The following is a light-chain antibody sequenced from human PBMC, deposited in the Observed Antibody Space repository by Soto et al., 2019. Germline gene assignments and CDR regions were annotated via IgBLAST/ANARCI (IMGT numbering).Light chain of an antibody. CDR2: ADT. CDR3: QSYDRSLSGLYV. V-gene: IGLV1-40*01. J-gene: IGLJ1*01. Sequence: QSVLTQPPSVSGAPGQRITISCTGSSSNIGAGYDVHWYRQLPGTAPKLLIFADTKRPSGVPDRFSGSKSGTSASLAITGLQAEDEADYYCQSYDRSLSGLYVLGTGTKVTVL. CDR1: SSNIGAGYD.